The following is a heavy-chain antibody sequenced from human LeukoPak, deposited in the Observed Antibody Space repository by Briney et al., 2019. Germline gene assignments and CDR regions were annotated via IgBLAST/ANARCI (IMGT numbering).Heavy chain of an antibody. J-gene: IGHJ5*02. CDR3: ALVQFYCSSTSCYYWFDP. CDR2: IYTSGST. D-gene: IGHD2-2*01. Sequence: SETLSLTCTVSGGSISSYYWSWIRQPAGKGLEWIGRIYTSGSTNYNPSLKSRVTMSVDTSKNQFSLKLSSVTAADTAVYYCALVQFYCSSTSCYYWFDPWGQGTLVTVSS. V-gene: IGHV4-4*07. CDR1: GGSISSYY.